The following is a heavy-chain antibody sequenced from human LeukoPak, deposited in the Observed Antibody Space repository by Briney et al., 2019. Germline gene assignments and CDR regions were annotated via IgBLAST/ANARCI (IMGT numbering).Heavy chain of an antibody. D-gene: IGHD3-10*01. CDR3: ARDRGDQDGSGSYMPFDY. V-gene: IGHV1-69*13. Sequence: ASVKVSCKASGGTFSSYAISWVRQAPGQGLEWMGGIIPIFGTANYAQKFQGRVTITADESTSTAYMELSSLRSEDTAVYYCARDRGDQDGSGSYMPFDYWGQGTLVIVSS. CDR2: IIPIFGTA. CDR1: GGTFSSYA. J-gene: IGHJ4*02.